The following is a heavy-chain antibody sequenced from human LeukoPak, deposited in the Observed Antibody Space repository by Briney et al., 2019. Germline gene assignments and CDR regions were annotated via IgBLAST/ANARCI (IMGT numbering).Heavy chain of an antibody. CDR1: GYTFSTYG. CDR3: ARGGYSVSLDI. J-gene: IGHJ3*02. CDR2: INAYNGNT. Sequence: GPVKASCTAFGYTFSTYGISSGGQAPGQGREWMGWINAYNGNTKYEKKLTGRGTMTTATSTSTAYMELRSLRSDDTAVYYCARGGYSVSLDIWGQGTMVTVSS. D-gene: IGHD1-26*01. V-gene: IGHV1-18*01.